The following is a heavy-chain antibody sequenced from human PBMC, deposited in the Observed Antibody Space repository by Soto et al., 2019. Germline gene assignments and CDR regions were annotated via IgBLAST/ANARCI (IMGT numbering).Heavy chain of an antibody. CDR1: GFTFSSYG. J-gene: IGHJ6*02. Sequence: QVKLVESGGGVVQPGRSLRLSCAASGFTFSSYGMHWVRQAPGKGLEWVTVIWYDGSNKYYADSVKGRFTISRDNSKNTLYLQMNSLRAEDTAVYYCARDSETGTRWYYYYYGMDVWGQGTTVTVSS. CDR3: ARDSETGTRWYYYYYGMDV. CDR2: IWYDGSNK. V-gene: IGHV3-33*01. D-gene: IGHD1-7*01.